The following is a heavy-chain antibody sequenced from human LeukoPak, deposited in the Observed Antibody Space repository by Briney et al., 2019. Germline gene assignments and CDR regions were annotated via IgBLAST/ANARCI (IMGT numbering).Heavy chain of an antibody. J-gene: IGHJ5*02. CDR1: GGSISSGGYY. D-gene: IGHD3-10*01. CDR3: ARESITMVRGVLSRWFDP. Sequence: SETLSLTCTVSGGSISSGGYYWSWIRQHPGKGLEWIGYIYYCRSPYYNPSLKSRVTISVDTSKNQFSLKLSSVTAADTAVYYCARESITMVRGVLSRWFDPWGQGTLVTVSS. V-gene: IGHV4-31*03. CDR2: IYYCRSP.